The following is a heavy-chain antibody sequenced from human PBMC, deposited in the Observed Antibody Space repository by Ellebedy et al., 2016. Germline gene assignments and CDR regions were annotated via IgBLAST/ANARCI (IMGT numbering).Heavy chain of an antibody. D-gene: IGHD2-2*01. J-gene: IGHJ4*02. V-gene: IGHV1-46*01. CDR1: GYTFTSYY. Sequence: ASVKVSCXASGYTFTSYYMHWVRQAPGQGLEWMGIINPSGGSTSYAQKFQGRVTMTRDTSTSTVYMELSSLRSEDTAVYYCARVDCSSTSCLPSNPFDYWGQGTLVTVSS. CDR3: ARVDCSSTSCLPSNPFDY. CDR2: INPSGGST.